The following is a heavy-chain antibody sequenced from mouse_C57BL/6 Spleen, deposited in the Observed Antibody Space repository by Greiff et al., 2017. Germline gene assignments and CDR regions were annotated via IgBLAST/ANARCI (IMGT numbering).Heavy chain of an antibody. V-gene: IGHV1-76*01. Sequence: QVQLQQSGAELVRPGASVKLSCKASGYTFTDYYINWVKQRPGQGLEWIARIYPGSGNTYYNEKFKGKATLTAEKSSSTAYMQLSSLTSEYSAVYFCARSGGYDTWFAYWGQGTLVTVSA. CDR1: GYTFTDYY. D-gene: IGHD2-2*01. CDR2: IYPGSGNT. J-gene: IGHJ3*01. CDR3: ARSGGYDTWFAY.